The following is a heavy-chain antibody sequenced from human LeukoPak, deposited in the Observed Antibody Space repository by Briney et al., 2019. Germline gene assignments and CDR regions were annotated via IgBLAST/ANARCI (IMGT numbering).Heavy chain of an antibody. J-gene: IGHJ3*01. CDR2: ITTYNGSP. D-gene: IGHD1-26*01. CDR1: CDDFTRYD. V-gene: IGHV1-18*01. Sequence: VSVKVSCKTSCDDFTRYDITWVRLAPGQGLEWMGWITTYNGSPQYAQKFAGRVTMTRDTCTTTGYMELKSLTYGDTAVYFCVRRGAVGDGFVLWGQGTLVTVS. CDR3: VRRGAVGDGFVL.